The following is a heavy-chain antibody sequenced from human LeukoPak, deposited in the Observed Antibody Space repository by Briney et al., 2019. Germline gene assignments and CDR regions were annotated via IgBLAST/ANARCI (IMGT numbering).Heavy chain of an antibody. CDR3: ARASAAARYYKTNRYYYYMDV. D-gene: IGHD6-6*01. CDR2: INHSGST. J-gene: IGHJ6*03. V-gene: IGHV4-34*01. CDR1: GGSFSGYY. Sequence: PSETLSLTCAVYGGSFSGYYWSWIRQPPGKGLELIGEINHSGSTNYNPSLKSRVTISVDTSKNQFSLKLSSVTAADTAVYYCARASAAARYYKTNRYYYYMDVWGKGTTVTVSS.